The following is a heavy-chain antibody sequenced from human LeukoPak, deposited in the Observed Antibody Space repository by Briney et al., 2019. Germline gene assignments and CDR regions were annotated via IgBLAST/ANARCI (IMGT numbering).Heavy chain of an antibody. CDR1: GYTFTSYA. J-gene: IGHJ3*02. Sequence: ASVKVSCKASGYTFTSYAMHWARQAPGQRLEWMGWINAGNGNTKYSQKFQGRVTITTDESTSTAYMELSSLRSEDTAVYYCARDMRIVGATTSWYAFDIWGQGTMVTVSS. CDR3: ARDMRIVGATTSWYAFDI. V-gene: IGHV1-3*01. D-gene: IGHD1-26*01. CDR2: INAGNGNT.